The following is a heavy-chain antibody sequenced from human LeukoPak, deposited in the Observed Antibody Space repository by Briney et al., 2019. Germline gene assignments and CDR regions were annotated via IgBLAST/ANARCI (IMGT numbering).Heavy chain of an antibody. D-gene: IGHD1-1*01. CDR3: SGGTSPYGMDV. Sequence: ASVKVSCKASGYTFTSYYMHWVRQAPGQGLEWMGIINPSGGSTSYAQKFQGRVTMTRDTSTGTVYMELSSLRSEDTAVYYCSGGTSPYGMDVWGQGTTVTVSS. J-gene: IGHJ6*02. CDR1: GYTFTSYY. V-gene: IGHV1-46*01. CDR2: INPSGGST.